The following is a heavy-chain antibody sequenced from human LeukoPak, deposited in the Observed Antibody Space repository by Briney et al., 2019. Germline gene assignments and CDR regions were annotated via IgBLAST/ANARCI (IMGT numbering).Heavy chain of an antibody. V-gene: IGHV4-4*07. CDR3: ARVGGQLALDY. CDR1: GGSISSDY. J-gene: IGHJ4*02. D-gene: IGHD6-6*01. CDR2: IYTGGST. Sequence: SETLSLTCTVSGGSISSDYWSWIRQPAGKGLEWIGRIYTGGSTNYNPSLKSRVTMSADTSKNQFSLKLSSVTAADTAVYYCARVGGQLALDYWGQGTLVTVSS.